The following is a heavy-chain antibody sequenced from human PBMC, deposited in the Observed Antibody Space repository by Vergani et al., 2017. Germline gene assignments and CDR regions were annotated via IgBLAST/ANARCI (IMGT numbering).Heavy chain of an antibody. D-gene: IGHD3-22*01. J-gene: IGHJ5*02. CDR2: IYYSGST. Sequence: QLQLQESGPGLVKPSETLSLTCTVSGGSISSSSYYWGWIRQPPGKGLEWIGSIYYSGSTYYNPSLKSRVTISVDTSKNQFSLKLSSVTAADTAVYYCASLDSSGYDNWFDPWGQGTLVTVSS. CDR1: GGSISSSSYY. CDR3: ASLDSSGYDNWFDP. V-gene: IGHV4-39*07.